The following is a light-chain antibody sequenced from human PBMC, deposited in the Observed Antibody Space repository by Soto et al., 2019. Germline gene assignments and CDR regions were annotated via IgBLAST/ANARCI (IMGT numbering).Light chain of an antibody. CDR3: SSYTSSSTWV. CDR2: DVS. J-gene: IGLJ3*02. CDR1: SSDIGGYNY. Sequence: QSALTQPASVSGSPGQSITIPCTGTSSDIGGYNYVSWYQQHPGKAPKLIISDVSNRPSGVSNRFSGSKSGNTASLTISGLQAEDEADYHCSSYTSSSTWVFGGGTKLTVL. V-gene: IGLV2-14*01.